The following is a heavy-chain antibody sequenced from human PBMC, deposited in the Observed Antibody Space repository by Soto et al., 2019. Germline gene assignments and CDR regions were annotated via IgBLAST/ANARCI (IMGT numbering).Heavy chain of an antibody. J-gene: IGHJ4*02. V-gene: IGHV3-23*01. CDR3: AKDTNIFWSGFVISY. Sequence: GGSLRLSCAASGFTFSSYAMSWVRQAPGKGLEWVSAISGSGGSTYYADSVKGRFTISRDNSKNTLYLQMNSLRAEDTAVYYCAKDTNIFWSGFVISYWGQGTLVTVSS. CDR2: ISGSGGST. CDR1: GFTFSSYA. D-gene: IGHD3-3*01.